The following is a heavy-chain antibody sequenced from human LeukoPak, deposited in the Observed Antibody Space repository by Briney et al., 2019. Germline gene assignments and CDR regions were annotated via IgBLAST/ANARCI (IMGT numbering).Heavy chain of an antibody. CDR2: ISYDGSNK. J-gene: IGHJ4*02. Sequence: PGGSLRLSCAASGFTFSSYAMHWVRQAPGKGLEWVAVISYDGSNKYYADSVKGRFTISRDNSKNTLYLQMNSLRAEDTAVYYCARASLVVVITTVDYWGQGTLVTVSS. CDR1: GFTFSSYA. CDR3: ARASLVVVITTVDY. D-gene: IGHD3-22*01. V-gene: IGHV3-30*04.